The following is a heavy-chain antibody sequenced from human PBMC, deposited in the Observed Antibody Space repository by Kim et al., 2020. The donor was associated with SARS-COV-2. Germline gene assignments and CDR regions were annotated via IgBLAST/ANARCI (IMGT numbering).Heavy chain of an antibody. D-gene: IGHD1-26*01. Sequence: ASVKVSCKASGGTFSSYAISWVRQAPGQGLEWMGGIIPIFGTANYAQKFQGRVTITADESTSTAYMELSSLRSEDTAVYYCARGKGVGATSPFDYWGQGTLVTVSS. CDR3: ARGKGVGATSPFDY. CDR2: IIPIFGTA. CDR1: GGTFSSYA. J-gene: IGHJ4*02. V-gene: IGHV1-69*13.